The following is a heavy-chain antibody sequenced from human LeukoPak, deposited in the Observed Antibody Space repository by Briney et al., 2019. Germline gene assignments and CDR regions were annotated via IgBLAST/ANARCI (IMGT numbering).Heavy chain of an antibody. V-gene: IGHV3-23*01. CDR3: AKVYRYYYGSGSYYDDY. Sequence: PGGSLRLSCAASGFTFSSYGMHWVRQAPWKGLEWVSAISGSGGSTYYADSVKGRFTISRDNSTNTLYLQMNSLRAEDTAVYYCAKVYRYYYGSGSYYDDYWGQGTLVTVSS. CDR2: ISGSGGST. CDR1: GFTFSSYG. J-gene: IGHJ4*02. D-gene: IGHD3-10*01.